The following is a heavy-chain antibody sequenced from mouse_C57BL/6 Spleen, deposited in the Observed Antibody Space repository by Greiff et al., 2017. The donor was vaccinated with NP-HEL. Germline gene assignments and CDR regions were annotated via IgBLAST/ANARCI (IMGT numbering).Heavy chain of an antibody. V-gene: IGHV1-76*01. D-gene: IGHD1-1*01. Sequence: QVQLKESGAELVRPGASVKLSCKASGYTFTDYYINWVKQRPGQGLEWIARIYPGSGNTYYNEKFKGKATLTAEKSSSTAYMQLSSLTSEDSAVYFCARSSGSSYEGWFAYWGQGTLVTVSA. CDR1: GYTFTDYY. CDR2: IYPGSGNT. J-gene: IGHJ3*01. CDR3: ARSSGSSYEGWFAY.